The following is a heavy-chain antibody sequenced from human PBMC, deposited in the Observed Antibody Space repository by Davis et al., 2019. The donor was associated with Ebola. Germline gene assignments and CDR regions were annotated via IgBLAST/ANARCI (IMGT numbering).Heavy chain of an antibody. Sequence: GESLKISCAASGFTVSSNYMSWVRQAPGKGLEWVSVIYSGGSTYYADSVKGRFTISRHNSKNTLYLQMNSLRAEDTAVYYCARGTVVVPAAIGDYYYGMDVWGQGTTVTVSS. CDR3: ARGTVVVPAAIGDYYYGMDV. V-gene: IGHV3-53*01. D-gene: IGHD2-2*01. J-gene: IGHJ6*02. CDR2: IYSGGST. CDR1: GFTVSSNY.